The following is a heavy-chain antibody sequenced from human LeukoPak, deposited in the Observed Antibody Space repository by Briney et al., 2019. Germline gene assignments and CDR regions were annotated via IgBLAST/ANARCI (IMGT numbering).Heavy chain of an antibody. D-gene: IGHD4-17*01. Sequence: GGSLRLSCAASGFTFSSYGMHWVRQAPGKGLAWVAFIRYDGSNKYYADSVKDRFTISRDNSKNTLYLQMNSLRAEDTAVYYCAKDYGDYNYYYYYMDVWGKGTTVTISS. CDR3: AKDYGDYNYYYYYMDV. J-gene: IGHJ6*03. CDR1: GFTFSSYG. V-gene: IGHV3-30*02. CDR2: IRYDGSNK.